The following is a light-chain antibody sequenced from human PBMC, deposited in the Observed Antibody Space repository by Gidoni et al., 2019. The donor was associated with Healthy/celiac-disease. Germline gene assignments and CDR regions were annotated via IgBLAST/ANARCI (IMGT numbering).Light chain of an antibody. CDR2: WAS. CDR1: QRVLYSSNNKNY. J-gene: IGKJ2*01. V-gene: IGKV4-1*01. CDR3: QQYYSTPYT. Sequence: DIVMTQSPDSLAVSLVERATINCKSSQRVLYSSNNKNYLAWYQQKPGQPPKLLIYWASTRESGVPDRFSGSGSGTDFTLTISSLQAEDVAVYYCQQYYSTPYTFGQXTKLEIK.